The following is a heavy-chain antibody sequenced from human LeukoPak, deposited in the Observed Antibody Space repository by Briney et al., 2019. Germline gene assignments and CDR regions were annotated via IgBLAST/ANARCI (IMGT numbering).Heavy chain of an antibody. J-gene: IGHJ5*02. CDR2: IIPIFGTA. Sequence: ASVKVSCKASGGTFSSYAISWVRQAPGQGLEWMGGIIPIFGTANYAQKFQGRVTITADESTSTAYMELSSLRSEDTAVYYCAREASRWSDNWFDPWGQGTLVTVSS. D-gene: IGHD6-13*01. V-gene: IGHV1-69*13. CDR3: AREASRWSDNWFDP. CDR1: GGTFSSYA.